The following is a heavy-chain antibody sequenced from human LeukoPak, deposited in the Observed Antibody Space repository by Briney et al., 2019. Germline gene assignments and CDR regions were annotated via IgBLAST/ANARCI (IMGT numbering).Heavy chain of an antibody. V-gene: IGHV3-21*01. CDR3: VRVLLGSGSTTAYLYH. J-gene: IGHJ1*01. CDR2: ISRRSRHV. D-gene: IGHD3-10*01. Sequence: GGSLRLSCAPSGFTFSDYSMNWVRQAPGKGLEWVSSISRRSRHVYYAGSVKGRFTISRDDARNSLYLQMNSLRAEDMAVYFCVRVLLGSGSTTAYLYHWGQGTLVTVSS. CDR1: GFTFSDYS.